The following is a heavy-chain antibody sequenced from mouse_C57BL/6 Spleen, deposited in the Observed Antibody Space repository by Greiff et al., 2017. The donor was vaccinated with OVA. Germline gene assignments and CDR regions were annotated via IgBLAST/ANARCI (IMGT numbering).Heavy chain of an antibody. J-gene: IGHJ1*03. CDR1: GYTFTDYY. V-gene: IGHV1-76*01. CDR3: ARSGITTVVGRYFDV. D-gene: IGHD1-1*01. Sequence: QVQLKESGAELVRPGASVKLSCKASGYTFTDYYINWVKQRPGQGLEWIARIYPGSGNTYYNEKFKGKATLTAEKSSSTAYMQLSSLTSEDSAVYFCARSGITTVVGRYFDVWGTGTTVTVSS. CDR2: IYPGSGNT.